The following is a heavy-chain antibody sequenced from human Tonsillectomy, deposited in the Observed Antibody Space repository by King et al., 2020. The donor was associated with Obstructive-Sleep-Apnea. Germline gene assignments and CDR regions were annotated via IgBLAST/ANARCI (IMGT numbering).Heavy chain of an antibody. J-gene: IGHJ4*02. CDR1: SGSISSSSFY. CDR3: ARCYDILTGYYIFDY. D-gene: IGHD3-9*01. Sequence: QLQESGPGLVKTSETLSLTCTVSSGSISSSSFYWGWIRQPPGKGLEWIGTVYFRGTTYYHPSLKSRVTISVDTSKNQFSLKLRSVTAADTAVYYCARCYDILTGYYIFDYWGQGTLVTVSS. CDR2: VYFRGTT. V-gene: IGHV4-39*07.